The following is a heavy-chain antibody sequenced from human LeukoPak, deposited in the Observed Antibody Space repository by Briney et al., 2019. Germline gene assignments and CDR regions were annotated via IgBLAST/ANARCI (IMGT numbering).Heavy chain of an antibody. D-gene: IGHD6-13*01. J-gene: IGHJ4*02. V-gene: IGHV3-23*01. Sequence: GGSLRLSCAASGFSFSSNAMSWVRQAPGKGLEWVSAISGSGDTTYYADSVKGRFTISRDNSKNTLYLRMNSLRAEDTALYYCAKGFKYSSNLDYWGQGTLVTVSS. CDR1: GFSFSSNA. CDR2: ISGSGDTT. CDR3: AKGFKYSSNLDY.